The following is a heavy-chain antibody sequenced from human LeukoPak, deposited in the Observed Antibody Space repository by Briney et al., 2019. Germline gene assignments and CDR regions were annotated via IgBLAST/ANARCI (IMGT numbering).Heavy chain of an antibody. J-gene: IGHJ4*02. V-gene: IGHV3-30*04. D-gene: IGHD6-19*01. CDR2: ISYDGSNK. CDR1: GFTFRSYA. Sequence: GGSLRLSCAASGFTFRSYAMNWVRQAPGKGLEWVAVISYDGSNKYYADSVKGRFTISRDNSKNTLYLQMNSLRAEDTAVYYCARDRADYFDYWGQGTLVTVSS. CDR3: ARDRADYFDY.